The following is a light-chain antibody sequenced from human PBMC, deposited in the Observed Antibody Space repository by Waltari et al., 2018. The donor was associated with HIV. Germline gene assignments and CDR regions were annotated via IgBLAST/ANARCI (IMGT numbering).Light chain of an antibody. Sequence: SYVLTQPPSVSVAPGPTATITSGGHNIGSKTVHWYQQRPGQAPVLVVFDDRDRPSGIPERFSGSSSGNTATLTISRVEAGHEADYYCQVWDSSANGVFGGGTKLTVL. CDR3: QVWDSSANGV. CDR1: NIGSKT. J-gene: IGLJ2*01. CDR2: DDR. V-gene: IGLV3-21*02.